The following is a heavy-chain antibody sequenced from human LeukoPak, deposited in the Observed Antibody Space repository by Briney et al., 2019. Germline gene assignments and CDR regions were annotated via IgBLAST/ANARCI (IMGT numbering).Heavy chain of an antibody. V-gene: IGHV4-61*08. CDR2: IYYSGST. D-gene: IGHD3-3*01. J-gene: IGHJ5*02. CDR1: GGSISSGGYY. CDR3: ARDLYDFWSGYFGGRWFDP. Sequence: PSETLSLTCTVSGGSISSGGYYWSWIRQPPGKGLEWIGYIYYSGSTNYNPSLKSRVTISVDTSKNQFSLKLSSVTAADTAVYYCARDLYDFWSGYFGGRWFDPWGQGTLVTVSS.